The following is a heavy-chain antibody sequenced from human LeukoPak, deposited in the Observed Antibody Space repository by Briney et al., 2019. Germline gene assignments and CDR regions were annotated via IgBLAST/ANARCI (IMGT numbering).Heavy chain of an antibody. CDR2: IYYSGST. J-gene: IGHJ5*02. D-gene: IGHD2-15*01. CDR3: AGGGNCSGGSCYSDRGWFDP. CDR1: GGSISRYY. V-gene: IGHV4-59*01. Sequence: SETLSLTCTVSGGSISRYYWSWIRQPPGKGLEWIGYIYYSGSTNYNPSLKSRVTISLDTSKNQFSLKLSSVTAADTAVYYCAGGGNCSGGSCYSDRGWFDPWGQGTLVTVSS.